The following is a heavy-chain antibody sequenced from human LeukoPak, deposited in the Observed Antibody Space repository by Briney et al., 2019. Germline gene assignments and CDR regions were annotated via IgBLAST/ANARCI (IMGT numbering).Heavy chain of an antibody. Sequence: GSLRLSCAAPGFTVSSNYMSWVRQAPGKGLEWVSVIYSGGSTYYADSVKGRFTISRDNAKNSLSLQMNSLRAEDTAVYFCARDMSPKCSGGSCYLDYWGQGTLVTVSS. J-gene: IGHJ4*02. D-gene: IGHD2-15*01. CDR3: ARDMSPKCSGGSCYLDY. V-gene: IGHV3-53*01. CDR2: IYSGGST. CDR1: GFTVSSNY.